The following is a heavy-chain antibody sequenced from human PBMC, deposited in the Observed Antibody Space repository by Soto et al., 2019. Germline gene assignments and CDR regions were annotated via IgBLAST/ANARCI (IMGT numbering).Heavy chain of an antibody. D-gene: IGHD3-10*01. CDR2: IYYSGST. CDR3: ARHEGPPPEMVRGGYYYMDV. Sequence: SETLSLTCTVSGGSISSYYWSWIRQPPGKGLEWIGYIYYSGSTNYNPSLKSRVTISVDTSKNQFSLKLSSVTAADTAVYYCARHEGPPPEMVRGGYYYMDVWGKGTTVTVS. J-gene: IGHJ6*03. CDR1: GGSISSYY. V-gene: IGHV4-59*08.